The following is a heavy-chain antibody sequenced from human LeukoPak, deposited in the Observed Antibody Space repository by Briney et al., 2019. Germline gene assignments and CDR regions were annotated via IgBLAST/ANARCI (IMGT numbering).Heavy chain of an antibody. CDR2: ISAYNGYT. V-gene: IGHV1-18*01. D-gene: IGHD3-3*01. Sequence: GWISAYNGYTNYAQNLQVRVTMTTDTSTTTAYMELRSLRSDDTAVYYCARTWSDRPYHFVYWGQGTLVTVSS. CDR3: ARTWSDRPYHFVY. J-gene: IGHJ4*02.